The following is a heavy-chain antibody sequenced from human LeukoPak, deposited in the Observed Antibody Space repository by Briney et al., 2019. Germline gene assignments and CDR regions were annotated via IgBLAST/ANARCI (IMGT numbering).Heavy chain of an antibody. CDR3: AMRDRGYGLDI. CDR2: INGGGDIM. CDR1: GFSLRAYD. Sequence: TGGSLRLSCAASGFSLRAYDLIWVRQAPGKGLDWVSIINGGGDIMMYEDSVKGRFTISRDNSKNTFYLQMNSLRFEDTAVYYCAMRDRGYGLDIWGQGTMVTVSS. D-gene: IGHD3-10*01. V-gene: IGHV3-23*01. J-gene: IGHJ3*02.